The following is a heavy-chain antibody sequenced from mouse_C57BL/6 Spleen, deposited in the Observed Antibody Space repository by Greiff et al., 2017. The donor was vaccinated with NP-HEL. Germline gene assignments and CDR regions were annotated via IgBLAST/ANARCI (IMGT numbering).Heavy chain of an antibody. CDR3: AKLGRGEYYFDY. D-gene: IGHD4-1*01. Sequence: QVQLKQPGAELVKPGASVKLSCKASGYTFTSYWMHWVKQRPGQGLEWIGMIHPNSGSTNYNEKFKSKATLTVDKSSSTAYMQLSSLTSEDSAVYYCAKLGRGEYYFDYWGQGTTLTVSS. CDR1: GYTFTSYW. V-gene: IGHV1-64*01. CDR2: IHPNSGST. J-gene: IGHJ2*01.